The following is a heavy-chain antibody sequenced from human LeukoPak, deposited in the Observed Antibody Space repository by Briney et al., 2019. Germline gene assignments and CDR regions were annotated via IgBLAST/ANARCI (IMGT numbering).Heavy chain of an antibody. CDR3: ARLATYSSPFDY. CDR2: IHSSGSH. J-gene: IGHJ4*02. Sequence: SETLSLTCSVSGDSLSGRYWVWIRQPPGSQPEWVGYIHSSGSHNYNPSLKSRVTISIDTSRNQFSLKLSSVTAADTVVYYCARLATYSSPFDYWGQGTLVTVSS. V-gene: IGHV4-59*08. D-gene: IGHD6-13*01. CDR1: GDSLSGRY.